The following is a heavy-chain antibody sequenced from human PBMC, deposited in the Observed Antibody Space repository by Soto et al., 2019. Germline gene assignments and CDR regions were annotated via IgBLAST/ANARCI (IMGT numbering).Heavy chain of an antibody. J-gene: IGHJ4*01. CDR3: AKERPMNIVVVSDGLDD. CDR1: GYSFTSYW. D-gene: IGHD5-12*01. CDR2: IYPGDSDT. Sequence: GESLKISCKGSGYSFTSYWIGWVRQMPGKGLEWMGIIYPGDSDTRYSPSFQGQVTISADKSISTAYLQWSSLKASDTAMYYCAKERPMNIVVVSDGLDDWGQGTMVTVSS. V-gene: IGHV5-51*01.